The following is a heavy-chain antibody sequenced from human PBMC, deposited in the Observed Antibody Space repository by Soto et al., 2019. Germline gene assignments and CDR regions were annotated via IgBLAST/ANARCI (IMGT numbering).Heavy chain of an antibody. D-gene: IGHD1-26*01. CDR1: GFTFDEYT. Sequence: EVQLVESGGVVVQPGGSLRLSCAASGFTFDEYTMHWVRQAPGKGLEWVSLISWDGGSTYYADSVKGRFTISRDNSKNSLYLQMNSLRTEDTALYYCARGRELTYNWLDPWGQGTLVTVSS. V-gene: IGHV3-43*01. CDR3: ARGRELTYNWLDP. CDR2: ISWDGGST. J-gene: IGHJ5*02.